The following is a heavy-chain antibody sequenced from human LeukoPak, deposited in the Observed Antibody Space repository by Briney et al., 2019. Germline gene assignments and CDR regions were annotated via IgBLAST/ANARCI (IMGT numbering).Heavy chain of an antibody. CDR1: GFTFSSYG. CDR2: ISYDGSIQ. Sequence: PGGSLRLSCAASGFTFSSYGMHWVRQAPGKGLEWVAVISYDGSIQYYADSVKGRFTVSRDNSKNTLYLQMNTLRAEDTAVYYCALNSDAFDIWGQGTMVTVSS. CDR3: ALNSDAFDI. V-gene: IGHV3-30*03. J-gene: IGHJ3*02.